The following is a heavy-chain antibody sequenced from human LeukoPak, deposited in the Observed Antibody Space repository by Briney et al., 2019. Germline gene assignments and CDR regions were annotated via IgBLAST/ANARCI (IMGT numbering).Heavy chain of an antibody. J-gene: IGHJ4*02. V-gene: IGHV1-2*02. D-gene: IGHD3-9*01. Sequence: EASVKVSCKASGYSFTAYYMHWVRQAPGQGLEWMGWINPNSGGTNYAQKFQGRVTMTRDTSITTAYMEMSRLRSDDTALYHCARSPHILTGENFDYWGQGTLVTVSS. CDR2: INPNSGGT. CDR3: ARSPHILTGENFDY. CDR1: GYSFTAYY.